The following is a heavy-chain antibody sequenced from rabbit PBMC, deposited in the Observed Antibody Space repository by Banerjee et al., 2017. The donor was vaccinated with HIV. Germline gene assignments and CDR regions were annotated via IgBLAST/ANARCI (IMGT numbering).Heavy chain of an antibody. CDR1: GIDFSSYW. V-gene: IGHV1S40*01. CDR3: ARDLAGVIGWNFGL. D-gene: IGHD4-1*01. CDR2: IYTGSGIT. Sequence: QSLEESGGDLVKPGASLTLTCKASGIDFSSYWMYWVRQAPGKGLEWIGCIYTGSGITYYASWAKGRFTISKTSSTTVTLQMTSLTAADTATYFCARDLAGVIGWNFGLWGPGTLVTVS. J-gene: IGHJ4*01.